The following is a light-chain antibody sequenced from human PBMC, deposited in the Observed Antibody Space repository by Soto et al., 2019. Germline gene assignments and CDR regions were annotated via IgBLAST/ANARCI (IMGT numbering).Light chain of an antibody. Sequence: QSVLTQPPSASGTPGQRVTISCSGSSSNIGSYTVNWYQQLPGTAPKLLMYKNNQRPSGVPDRFSASKSGTSASLAISALQSEDEADYYCAAWDDSLNVVVFGGGTQLT. J-gene: IGLJ2*01. V-gene: IGLV1-44*01. CDR1: SSNIGSYT. CDR3: AAWDDSLNVVV. CDR2: KNN.